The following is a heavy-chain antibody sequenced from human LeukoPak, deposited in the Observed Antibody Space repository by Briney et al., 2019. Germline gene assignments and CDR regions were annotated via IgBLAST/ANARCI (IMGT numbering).Heavy chain of an antibody. CDR3: AREEVYCSGGSCYPGGFDI. CDR1: GYTFTGYY. Sequence: GASVNVSCKASGYTFTGYYMHWVRQAPGQGLEWMGWINPNIGGTNYAQKFQGRVTMTRDTSISTAYMELSRLRSDDTAVYYCAREEVYCSGGSCYPGGFDIWGQGTLVTVSS. CDR2: INPNIGGT. V-gene: IGHV1-2*02. D-gene: IGHD2-15*01. J-gene: IGHJ3*02.